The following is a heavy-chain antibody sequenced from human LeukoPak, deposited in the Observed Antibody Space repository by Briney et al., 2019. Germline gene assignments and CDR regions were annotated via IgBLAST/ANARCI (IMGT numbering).Heavy chain of an antibody. D-gene: IGHD3-16*01. J-gene: IGHJ4*02. CDR2: AYPKTGGT. V-gene: IGHV1-2*02. CDR1: GYTFSDYY. Sequence: WASVTVSFKTSGYTFSDYYIHWVRQAPGQGLEWMGGAYPKTGGTNYAREFEGRVTMTRDTSISTAYMELSRLTSDDTAVYYCARDLSSYVISDDYWGQGTLVTVSS. CDR3: ARDLSSYVISDDY.